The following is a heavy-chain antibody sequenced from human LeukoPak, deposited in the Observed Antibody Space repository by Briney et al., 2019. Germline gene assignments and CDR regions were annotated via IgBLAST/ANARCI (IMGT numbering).Heavy chain of an antibody. V-gene: IGHV4-39*01. D-gene: IGHD3-3*01. CDR1: GGSISSYY. CDR2: IYYSGST. J-gene: IGHJ4*02. CDR3: ATSITIFGVVINPNYFDY. Sequence: ETLSPTCTVSGGSISSYYWGWIRQPPGKGLEWIGSIYYSGSTYYNPSLKSRVTISVDTSKNQFSLKLSSVTAADTAVYYCATSITIFGVVINPNYFDYWGQGTLVTVSS.